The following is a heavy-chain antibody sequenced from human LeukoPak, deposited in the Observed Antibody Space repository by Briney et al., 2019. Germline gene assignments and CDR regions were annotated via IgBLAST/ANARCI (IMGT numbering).Heavy chain of an antibody. Sequence: SETLSLTCTVSGGSISSSSYYWGWIRQPPGKGLEWIGSIYYSGSTYYNPSLKSRVTISVDTSKNQFSLKLSSVTAADTAVYYCARTYYYDPGAFDIWGQGTMVTVSS. D-gene: IGHD3-22*01. CDR1: GGSISSSSYY. J-gene: IGHJ3*02. CDR2: IYYSGST. CDR3: ARTYYYDPGAFDI. V-gene: IGHV4-39*01.